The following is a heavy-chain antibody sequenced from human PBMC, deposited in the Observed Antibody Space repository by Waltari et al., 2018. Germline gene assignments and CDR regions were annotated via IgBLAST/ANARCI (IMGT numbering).Heavy chain of an antibody. CDR3: AKASPVCSSWDYYFDY. V-gene: IGHV3-9*01. CDR2: ISWNSGSI. D-gene: IGHD6-13*01. CDR1: GFTFDDYA. Sequence: EVQLVESGGGLVQPGRSLRLSCAASGFTFDDYAMHWVRQAPGKGLEWGSGISWNSGSIGYADSVKGRFTISRDNAKNSLYLQMNSLRAEDTALYYCAKASPVCSSWDYYFDYWGQGTLVTVSS. J-gene: IGHJ4*02.